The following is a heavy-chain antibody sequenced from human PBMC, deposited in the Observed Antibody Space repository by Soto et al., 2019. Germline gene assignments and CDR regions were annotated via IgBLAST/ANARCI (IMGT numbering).Heavy chain of an antibody. V-gene: IGHV4-31*03. CDR1: GGSINTGGCY. CDR3: AREAVRGKDSEAFDI. D-gene: IGHD2-21*01. J-gene: IGHJ3*02. Sequence: SETLSLTCSVSGGSINTGGCYWSWIRHHPVKGLEWIGYIYYTGTTSYNPSLESRLTVSLDTSKNHFSLKLTSVTAADTAVYYCAREAVRGKDSEAFDIWGQGTLVTVSS. CDR2: IYYTGTT.